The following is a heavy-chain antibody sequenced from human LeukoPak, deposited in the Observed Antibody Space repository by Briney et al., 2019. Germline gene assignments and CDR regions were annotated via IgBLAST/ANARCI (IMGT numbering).Heavy chain of an antibody. D-gene: IGHD6-6*01. CDR3: ARDLVASSWILHY. CDR1: GFTFSSYA. CDR2: ISYDGSNK. Sequence: PGRSLRLSCAASGFTFSSYAMHWVRQAPGKGLEWVAVISYDGSNKYYADSVKGRFTISRDNSKNTLYLQMNSLRAEDTAVYYCARDLVASSWILHYWGQGTLVTVSS. J-gene: IGHJ4*02. V-gene: IGHV3-30-3*01.